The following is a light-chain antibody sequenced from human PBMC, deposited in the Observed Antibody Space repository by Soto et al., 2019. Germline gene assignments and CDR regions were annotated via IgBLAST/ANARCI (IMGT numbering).Light chain of an antibody. V-gene: IGKV3-20*01. CDR2: GAS. CDR1: QSVSSSY. Sequence: EIVLTQSPGTLSLSPGERATLSCMASQSVSSSYLAWYQQKPGQAPRLLIYGASSRATGSPDRFSGSGYGTDFTLTISRLAPEDFAVYYCQQYGSSPRTFGQGTKVEIK. J-gene: IGKJ1*01. CDR3: QQYGSSPRT.